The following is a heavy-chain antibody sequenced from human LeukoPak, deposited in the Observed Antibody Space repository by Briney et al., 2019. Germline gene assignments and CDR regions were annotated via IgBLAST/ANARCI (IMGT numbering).Heavy chain of an antibody. Sequence: ASVKVSCKASGYTFTSYAMNWVRQAPGQGLEWMGGINTNTGNPMYAQGFTGRFVFSLDTSVNTAYLQISSLKAEDTAVYYCARDGANTFGGVIVTQNFDYWGQGTLVTVSS. D-gene: IGHD3-16*02. V-gene: IGHV7-4-1*02. CDR3: ARDGANTFGGVIVTQNFDY. J-gene: IGHJ4*02. CDR2: INTNTGNP. CDR1: GYTFTSYA.